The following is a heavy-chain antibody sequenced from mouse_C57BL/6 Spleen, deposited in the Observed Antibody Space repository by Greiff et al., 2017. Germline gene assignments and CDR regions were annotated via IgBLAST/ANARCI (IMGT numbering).Heavy chain of an antibody. CDR2: IYPRDGST. CDR1: GYTFTSYD. CDR3: ARSVFYGSSWYFDV. D-gene: IGHD1-1*01. V-gene: IGHV1-85*01. Sequence: QVQLKESGPELVKPGASVKLSCKASGYTFTSYDINWVKQRPGQGLEWIGWIYPRDGSTKYNEKFKGKATLTVHTSSSTAYRELHSLTSEDSAVYFCARSVFYGSSWYFDVWGTGTTVTVSS. J-gene: IGHJ1*03.